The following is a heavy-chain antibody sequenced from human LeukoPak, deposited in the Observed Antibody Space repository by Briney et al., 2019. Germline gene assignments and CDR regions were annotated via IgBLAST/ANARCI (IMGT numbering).Heavy chain of an antibody. CDR3: ARGSRYSSSWYWYYFDY. J-gene: IGHJ4*02. D-gene: IGHD6-13*01. CDR2: TYYRSKWYN. V-gene: IGHV6-1*01. CDR1: GDSVSSNSAA. Sequence: SQTLSLTCAISGDSVSSNSAAWNWIRQSPSRGLEWLGRTYYRSKWYNDYAVSVKSRMTINPDTSKNQFSLQLNSVTPEDTAVYYCARGSRYSSSWYWYYFDYWGQGTLVTVSS.